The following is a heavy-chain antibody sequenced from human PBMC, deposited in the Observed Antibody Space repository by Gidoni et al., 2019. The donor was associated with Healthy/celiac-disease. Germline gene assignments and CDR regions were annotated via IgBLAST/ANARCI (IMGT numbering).Heavy chain of an antibody. D-gene: IGHD3-16*02. CDR2: ISYDGSNK. Sequence: QVQLVEAGGGVVQPGRSMRLSCAASGGTFGSNGLHWVRQAPGKGLEWVAVISYDGSNKYYADSVKGRFTISRDNSKNTLYLQMNSLRAEDTAVYYCAKDPYDYVWGSYRLDYWGQGTLVTVSS. V-gene: IGHV3-30*18. CDR1: GGTFGSNG. J-gene: IGHJ4*02. CDR3: AKDPYDYVWGSYRLDY.